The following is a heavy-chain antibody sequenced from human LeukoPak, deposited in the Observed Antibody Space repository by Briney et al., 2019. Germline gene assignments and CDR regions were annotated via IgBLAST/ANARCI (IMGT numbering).Heavy chain of an antibody. CDR2: INPNSGGT. Sequence: GASVKVSSRLLGYSLTDNFMTWGRQPPGKGLDGLGWINPNSGGTSAAQKFQGRVTMTRDTSITTVYMEVSWLTSDDTAIYYCARADRLHGGPYLIGPWGQGTLVTVSS. J-gene: IGHJ5*02. D-gene: IGHD2-21*01. CDR1: GYSLTDNF. CDR3: ARADRLHGGPYLIGP. V-gene: IGHV1-2*02.